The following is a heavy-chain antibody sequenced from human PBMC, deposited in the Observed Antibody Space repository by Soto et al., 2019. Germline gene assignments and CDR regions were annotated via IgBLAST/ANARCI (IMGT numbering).Heavy chain of an antibody. D-gene: IGHD3-22*01. V-gene: IGHV1-58*01. CDR1: GFTFTSSA. CDR3: AAGYVPFIDFYDCSGYNYYYYGMDV. Sequence: SVKVSCKASGFTFTSSAVQWVRQARGQRLERIGWIVVGSGNTNYAQKFQERVTITRDMSTSTAYMELISLRSEDTAVYYCAAGYVPFIDFYDCSGYNYYYYGMDVWGQGTTVTVSS. J-gene: IGHJ6*02. CDR2: IVVGSGNT.